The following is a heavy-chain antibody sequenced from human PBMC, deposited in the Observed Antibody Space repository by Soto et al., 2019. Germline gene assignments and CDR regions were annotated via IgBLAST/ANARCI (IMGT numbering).Heavy chain of an antibody. V-gene: IGHV4-38-2*01. J-gene: IGHJ4*02. CDR3: AGTDSYTSGLDY. CDR1: GYSSRSGYY. CDR2: IYHSGGT. D-gene: IGHD6-19*01. Sequence: NPSETLSLTCAVSGYSSRSGYYLAWIRQPPGKGLEYIGSIYHSGGTFYNPSLKSRVTMSVDTSKKQFSLSLTAVTAADTAVYYCAGTDSYTSGLDYWGQGTVVTVSS.